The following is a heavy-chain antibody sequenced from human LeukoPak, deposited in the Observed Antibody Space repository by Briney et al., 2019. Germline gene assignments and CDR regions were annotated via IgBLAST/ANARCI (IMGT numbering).Heavy chain of an antibody. CDR3: ARQWELLQGSLWDY. CDR1: GFTFDDYA. Sequence: GGSLRLSCSASGFTFDDYAMSWFRQAPGKGLEWVGFIRSKALGGTPEYAASVKGRFTISRDDSKSIAYLQMNSLKTEDTAVYYCARQWELLQGSLWDYWGQGTLVTVSS. CDR2: IRSKALGGTP. D-gene: IGHD1-26*01. J-gene: IGHJ4*02. V-gene: IGHV3-49*03.